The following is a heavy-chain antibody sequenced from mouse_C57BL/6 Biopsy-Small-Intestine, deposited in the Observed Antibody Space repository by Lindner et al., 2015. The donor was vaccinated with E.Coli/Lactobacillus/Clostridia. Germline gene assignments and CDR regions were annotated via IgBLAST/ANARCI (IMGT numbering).Heavy chain of an antibody. V-gene: IGHV1-82*01. CDR1: GYAFSSYW. CDR3: ARASSGYDGMFVS. CDR2: IYPGDGHT. J-gene: IGHJ3*01. Sequence: VQLQESGPDLVKPGASLKISCKASGYAFSSYWMDWMKQRPGKGLEWLGRIYPGDGHTNYNGDFKSKATLTADKSSSTAYMQLSSLTSEDSAVYFCARASSGYDGMFVSWGQGTLVTVSA. D-gene: IGHD2-2*01.